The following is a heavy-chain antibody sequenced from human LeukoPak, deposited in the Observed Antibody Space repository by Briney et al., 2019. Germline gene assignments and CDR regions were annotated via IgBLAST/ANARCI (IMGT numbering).Heavy chain of an antibody. J-gene: IGHJ4*02. CDR1: VDSLRIYY. Sequence: AEPLSLTCTVSVDSLRIYYASWMRDPPQEGVEWVGYIYYSGSTNYNPSLKSRVTISIDTSKNQFSLKLSSVTAADTAVYYCARHPSYYDRIDYWGQGTLVTVSS. D-gene: IGHD3-22*01. CDR3: ARHPSYYDRIDY. V-gene: IGHV4-59*08. CDR2: IYYSGST.